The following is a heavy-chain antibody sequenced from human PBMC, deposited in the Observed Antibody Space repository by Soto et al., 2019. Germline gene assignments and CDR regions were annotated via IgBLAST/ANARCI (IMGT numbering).Heavy chain of an antibody. CDR3: ARKSSSSSWFDP. D-gene: IGHD6-6*01. V-gene: IGHV1-18*01. Sequence: ASVKVSCKASGYTFSNYGVTWVRQAPGQGLEWMGWISGYNGNTNYAQNFQGRVTMTADPSTRTAYMDLRSLRSDDTAVYFCARKSSSSSWFDPWGQGTRVTASS. CDR1: GYTFSNYG. CDR2: ISGYNGNT. J-gene: IGHJ5*02.